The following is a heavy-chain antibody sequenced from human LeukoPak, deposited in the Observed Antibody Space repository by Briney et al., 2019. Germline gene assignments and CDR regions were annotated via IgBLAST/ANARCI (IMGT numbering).Heavy chain of an antibody. J-gene: IGHJ4*02. CDR2: IYNSGST. V-gene: IGHV4-61*02. Sequence: SQTLSLTCTVSGGSISSGSYYWSWIRQPAGKGLEWIGRIYNSGSTNYNPSLKSRVTISVDTSKNQFSLKLSSVTAADTAVYYCARETYDFWSGSTDYWGQGTLVTVSS. D-gene: IGHD3-3*01. CDR3: ARETYDFWSGSTDY. CDR1: GGSISSGSYY.